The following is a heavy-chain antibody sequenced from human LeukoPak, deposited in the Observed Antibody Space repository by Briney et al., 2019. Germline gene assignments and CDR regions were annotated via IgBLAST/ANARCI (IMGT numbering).Heavy chain of an antibody. CDR1: GGSVSSYY. D-gene: IGHD6-19*01. CDR2: IYSSENT. J-gene: IGHJ2*01. CDR3: ARFHSGPSGWYVLWYFDL. Sequence: SETLSLTCTVSGGSVSSYYWSWIRQPPGKGLEWIGYIYSSENTKYNSSLESRVTMSVDTSKNQFFLTLSSATAADTAVYYCARFHSGPSGWYVLWYFDLWGRGTLVTVSS. V-gene: IGHV4-4*09.